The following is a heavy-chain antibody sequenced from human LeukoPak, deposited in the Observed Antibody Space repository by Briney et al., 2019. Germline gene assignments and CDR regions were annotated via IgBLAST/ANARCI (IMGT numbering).Heavy chain of an antibody. J-gene: IGHJ3*02. D-gene: IGHD6-13*01. Sequence: SETLSLTFTVSGGSISSYYWSWIRQPPGKGLEWIGYIYTSGSTNYNPSLKSRVTISVDTSKNQFSLKLSSVTAADTAVYYCARLGGSSWYFDSFDIWGQGTMVTVSS. V-gene: IGHV4-4*09. CDR3: ARLGGSSWYFDSFDI. CDR1: GGSISSYY. CDR2: IYTSGST.